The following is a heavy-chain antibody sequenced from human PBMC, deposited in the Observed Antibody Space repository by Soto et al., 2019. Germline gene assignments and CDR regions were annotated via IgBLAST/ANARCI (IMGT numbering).Heavy chain of an antibody. V-gene: IGHV1-69*13. J-gene: IGHJ6*02. D-gene: IGHD3-16*01. CDR3: ARDVPLNYYDGTFSYDAMDV. Sequence: ASVKVSCKASGGTFSSHAISWVRQAPGQGLEWMGGIIPFFKATNYAQKFQGRVTITADDSTSTAYMDLYSLRSEDTAVYYCARDVPLNYYDGTFSYDAMDVWGQGTTVTVS. CDR1: GGTFSSHA. CDR2: IIPFFKAT.